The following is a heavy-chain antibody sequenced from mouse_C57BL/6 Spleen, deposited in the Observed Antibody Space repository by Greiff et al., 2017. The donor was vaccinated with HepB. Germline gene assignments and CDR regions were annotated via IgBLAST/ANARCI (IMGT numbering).Heavy chain of an antibody. V-gene: IGHV5-17*01. CDR2: ISSGSSTI. CDR1: GFTFSDYG. J-gene: IGHJ3*01. Sequence: EVMLVESGGGLVKPGGSLKLSCAASGFTFSDYGMHWVRQAPEKGLEWVAYISSGSSTIYYEDTVKGRFTISRDNAKNTLFLQMTSLRSEDTAMYYCANGNYYGSSSFAYWGQGTLVTVSA. D-gene: IGHD1-1*01. CDR3: ANGNYYGSSSFAY.